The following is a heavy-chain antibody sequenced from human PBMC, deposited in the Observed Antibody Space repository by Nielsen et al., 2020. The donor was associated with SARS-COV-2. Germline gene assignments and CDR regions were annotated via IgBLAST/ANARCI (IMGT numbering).Heavy chain of an antibody. CDR1: DVSNIRSY. D-gene: IGHD2-21*02. V-gene: IGHV4-59*08. CDR2: MHYTVST. J-gene: IGHJ3*02. Sequence: SETLSLTCTVSDVSNIRSYWSWSRQPPGKGQECIWFMHYTVSTNYNPAFTSRVTMSVDTSTTHFYLKLSSVTAADTAVYYCARHGPMIDGSDYLGHDAFDMWGQETMVIVSS. CDR3: ARHGPMIDGSDYLGHDAFDM.